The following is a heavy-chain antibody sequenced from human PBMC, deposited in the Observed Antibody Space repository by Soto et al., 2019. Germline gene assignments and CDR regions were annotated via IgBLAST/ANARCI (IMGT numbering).Heavy chain of an antibody. D-gene: IGHD1-1*01. V-gene: IGHV3-74*01. Sequence: PGGSLRLSCVASGFTFNIYWMHWLRQAPGKGLEWVSRIDNDGSATTYADSVKGRFTISRDNAKNTLFLQMNTLRVDDTAVYYCARDNWNSYWGQGTLVTVSS. CDR3: ARDNWNSY. J-gene: IGHJ4*02. CDR2: IDNDGSAT. CDR1: GFTFNIYW.